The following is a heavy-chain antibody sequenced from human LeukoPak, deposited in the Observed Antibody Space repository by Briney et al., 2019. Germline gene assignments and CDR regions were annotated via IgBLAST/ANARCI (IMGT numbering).Heavy chain of an antibody. Sequence: GGSLRLSCAASGFTFSSYWMSWVRQAPGKGLEWVSSISSSSSYIYYADSVKGRFTISRDNAKNSLYLQMNSLRAEDTAVYYCARDPDNYCSSTSCYKDYWGQGTLVTVSS. D-gene: IGHD2-2*02. CDR2: ISSSSSYI. CDR3: ARDPDNYCSSTSCYKDY. V-gene: IGHV3-21*01. CDR1: GFTFSSYW. J-gene: IGHJ4*02.